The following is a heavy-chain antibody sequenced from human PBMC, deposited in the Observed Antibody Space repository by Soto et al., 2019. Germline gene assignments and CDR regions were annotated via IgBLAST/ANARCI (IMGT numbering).Heavy chain of an antibody. CDR2: ISGSGGST. D-gene: IGHD3-3*01. Sequence: GGSLRLSCAASGFTFSSYAMSWVRQAPGKGLEWVSAISGSGGSTYYADSVKGRFTISRDNSKNTLYLQMNSLRAEDTAVYYCAKRIFDFWSGYGAYYMDVWGKGNTVTVSS. V-gene: IGHV3-23*01. CDR1: GFTFSSYA. CDR3: AKRIFDFWSGYGAYYMDV. J-gene: IGHJ6*03.